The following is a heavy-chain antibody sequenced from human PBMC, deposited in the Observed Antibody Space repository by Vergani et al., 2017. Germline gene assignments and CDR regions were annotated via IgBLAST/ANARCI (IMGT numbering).Heavy chain of an antibody. CDR3: ARSTHRGYSSGWYQDY. Sequence: QVQLQQWGAGLLKPSETLSLTCAVYGGSFSGYYWSWIRQPPGKGLEWIGEINHSGSTNYNPSLKSRVTISVDTSKNQFSLKLSSVTAADTAVYYCARSTHRGYSSGWYQDYWGQGTLVTVSS. CDR1: GGSFSGYY. CDR2: INHSGST. J-gene: IGHJ4*02. D-gene: IGHD6-19*01. V-gene: IGHV4-34*01.